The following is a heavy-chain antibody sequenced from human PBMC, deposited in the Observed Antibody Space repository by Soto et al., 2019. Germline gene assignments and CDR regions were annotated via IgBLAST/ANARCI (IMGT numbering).Heavy chain of an antibody. Sequence: GESLKISCAASGFTFSSYWMSWVRQAPGKGLEWVANIKQDGSEKYYVDSVKGRFTISRDNAKNSLYLQMNSLRAEDTAVYYCARENRYYDFWSGYFDYWGQGTLVTVSS. V-gene: IGHV3-7*01. D-gene: IGHD3-3*01. J-gene: IGHJ4*02. CDR1: GFTFSSYW. CDR2: IKQDGSEK. CDR3: ARENRYYDFWSGYFDY.